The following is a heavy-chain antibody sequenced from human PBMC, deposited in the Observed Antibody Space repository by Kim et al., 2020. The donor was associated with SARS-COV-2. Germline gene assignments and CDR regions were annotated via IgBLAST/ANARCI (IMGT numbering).Heavy chain of an antibody. CDR1: GFTYSDSW. CDR3: ARPPTSPYII. V-gene: IGHV3-7*03. Sequence: GGSLRLSCTASGFTYSDSWMSWVRQAPGKGLEWVAAIKPDGSYTYYMDSVKGRFTISRDNAKNSLSLQMNSLRAEDTAIYYCARPPTSPYIIWGQGILVTVSS. CDR2: IKPDGSYT. J-gene: IGHJ4*02.